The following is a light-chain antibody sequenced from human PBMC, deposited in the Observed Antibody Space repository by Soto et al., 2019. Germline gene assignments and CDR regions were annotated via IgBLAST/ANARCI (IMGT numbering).Light chain of an antibody. CDR3: QQVYSTPLN. Sequence: DIQMTQSPSSLSASVGDRVTITCRASQSISTYLHWYQQKPGKAPNLLIYAASTLQSGFTSSFSGSGSGTDFNLTICSLQPEDFSTYFCQQVYSTPLNFGGGTKVDIK. CDR2: AAS. V-gene: IGKV1-39*01. J-gene: IGKJ4*01. CDR1: QSISTY.